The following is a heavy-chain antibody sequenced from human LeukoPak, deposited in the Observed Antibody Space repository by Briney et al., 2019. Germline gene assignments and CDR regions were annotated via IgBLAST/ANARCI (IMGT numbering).Heavy chain of an antibody. CDR3: AREGVPDF. Sequence: AGGSLRLSCAASGFTFRSYWMSWARQAPGKGLEWVANIKQDESEKYYVDSVKGQFTTSRDNAKKSLYLQMSSLRVEDTAIYYCAREGVPDFWGQGTLVTVSS. CDR1: GFTFRSYW. J-gene: IGHJ4*02. V-gene: IGHV3-7*01. CDR2: IKQDESEK. D-gene: IGHD2-8*01.